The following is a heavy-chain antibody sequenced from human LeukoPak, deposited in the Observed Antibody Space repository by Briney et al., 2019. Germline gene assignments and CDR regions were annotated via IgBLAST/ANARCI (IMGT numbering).Heavy chain of an antibody. V-gene: IGHV3-48*03. CDR1: GFTFSSYE. Sequence: PGGSLRPSCAASGFTFSSYEMNWVRQAPGKGLEWVSYISSSGSTIYYADSVKGRFTISRDNAKNSLYLQMNSLRAEDTAVYYCARDERITMVRGVIAFDYWGQGTLVTVSS. D-gene: IGHD3-10*01. CDR3: ARDERITMVRGVIAFDY. CDR2: ISSSGSTI. J-gene: IGHJ4*02.